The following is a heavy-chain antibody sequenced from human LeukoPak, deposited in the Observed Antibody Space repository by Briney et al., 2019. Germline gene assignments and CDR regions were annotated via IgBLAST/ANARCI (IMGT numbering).Heavy chain of an antibody. CDR3: ARLPYSSGWYYFDY. CDR1: GGSISSYY. Sequence: SETLSLTCTVSGGSISSYYWIWIRQPPGKGLEWIGYIYYSGSTNYNPSLKSRVTISVDTSKNQFSLKLSSVTAADTAVYYCARLPYSSGWYYFDYWGQGTLVTVSS. J-gene: IGHJ4*02. V-gene: IGHV4-59*08. D-gene: IGHD6-19*01. CDR2: IYYSGST.